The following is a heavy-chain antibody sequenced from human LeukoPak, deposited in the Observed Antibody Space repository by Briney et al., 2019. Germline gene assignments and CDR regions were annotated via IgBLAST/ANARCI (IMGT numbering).Heavy chain of an antibody. J-gene: IGHJ4*02. D-gene: IGHD5-12*01. CDR3: AARGGYDQYYFDY. CDR1: GGTFSSYA. Sequence: GASVKVSCKASGGTFSSYAISWVRQAPGQGLEWMGRIIPIFGIANYAQKFQGRVTITADKSTSTAYMELSSLRSEDTAVYYCAARGGYDQYYFDYWGQGTLVTVSS. CDR2: IIPIFGIA. V-gene: IGHV1-69*04.